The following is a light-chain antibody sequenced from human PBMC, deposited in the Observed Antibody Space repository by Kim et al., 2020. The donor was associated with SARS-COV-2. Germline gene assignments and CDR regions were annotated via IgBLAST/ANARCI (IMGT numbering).Light chain of an antibody. CDR2: GKN. CDR3: NSRDSSGVV. J-gene: IGLJ2*01. V-gene: IGLV3-19*01. Sequence: SVALGQTVRITCQGDSLRNYYASWYQQKPGQAPVLVFYGKNNRPSGIPERFSGSSSRNTAALTITGTQAEDEADYYCNSRDSSGVVFGGGTRVTVL. CDR1: SLRNYY.